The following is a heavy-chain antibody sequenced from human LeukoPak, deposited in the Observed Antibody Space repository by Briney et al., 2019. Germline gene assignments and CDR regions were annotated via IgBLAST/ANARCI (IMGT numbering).Heavy chain of an antibody. CDR1: GFTFSSYG. V-gene: IGHV3-30*03. J-gene: IGHJ4*02. Sequence: PGRSLRLSCAASGFTFSSYGMHWVRQAPGKGLEWVAVISYDGSNKYYADSVKGRFTISRDNSKNTLYLQMNSLRAEDTAVYYCALSGYGSGGVDYWGQGTPVTVSS. CDR2: ISYDGSNK. CDR3: ALSGYGSGGVDY. D-gene: IGHD2-15*01.